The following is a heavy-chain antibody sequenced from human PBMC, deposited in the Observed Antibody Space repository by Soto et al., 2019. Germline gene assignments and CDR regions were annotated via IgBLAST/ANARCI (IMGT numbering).Heavy chain of an antibody. J-gene: IGHJ4*02. D-gene: IGHD3-10*01. Sequence: QVQLVQSGAEVKKPGSSVKVSCKASGGTFSSYAISWVRQAPGQGLEWMGGIIPIFGTANYAQKFQGRVTITADESTRTAYMELSSLRSEDTAVYYCASGLYGSGSYPLHYWGQGTLVTVSS. CDR3: ASGLYGSGSYPLHY. V-gene: IGHV1-69*12. CDR1: GGTFSSYA. CDR2: IIPIFGTA.